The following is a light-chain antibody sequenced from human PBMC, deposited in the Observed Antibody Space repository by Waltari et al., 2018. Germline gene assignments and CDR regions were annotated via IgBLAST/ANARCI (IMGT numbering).Light chain of an antibody. V-gene: IGLV1-44*01. CDR2: TNN. J-gene: IGLJ2*01. Sequence: QSVLTQPPSASGTPGQRVTLSCSGSSSNIGSNTVNWYQQLPVTAPKLLILTNNQRPSGVPDRFSGSQSGTSASLAITGLQSEDEADYYCAAWDDSLNGVVFGGGTKLTVL. CDR1: SSNIGSNT. CDR3: AAWDDSLNGVV.